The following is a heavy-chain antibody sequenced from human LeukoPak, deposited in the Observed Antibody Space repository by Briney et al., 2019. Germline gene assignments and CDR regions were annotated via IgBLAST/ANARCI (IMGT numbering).Heavy chain of an antibody. J-gene: IGHJ3*02. D-gene: IGHD2-15*01. CDR3: ARVPYRSRYCSGGSCYSPGAFDI. CDR1: GGSFSGYY. CDR2: INHSGST. V-gene: IGHV4-34*01. Sequence: SETLSLTCAVYGGSFSGYYWSWIRQPPGKGLEWIGEINHSGSTNYNPSLKSRVTISVDTSKNQFSLKLSSVTAAGTAVYYCARVPYRSRYCSGGSCYSPGAFDIWGQGTMVTVSS.